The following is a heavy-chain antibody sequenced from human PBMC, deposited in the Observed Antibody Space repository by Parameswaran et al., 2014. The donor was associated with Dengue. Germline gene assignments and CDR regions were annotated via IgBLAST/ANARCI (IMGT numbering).Heavy chain of an antibody. D-gene: IGHD3-10*01. J-gene: IGHJ5*02. V-gene: IGHV4-34*01. CDR2: INHSGST. Sequence: RWIRQPPGKGLEWIGEINHSGSTNYNPSLKSRVTISVDTSKNQFSLKLSSVTAADTAVYYCARGQSYYYGSGSYCWFDPWGQGTLVTVSS. CDR3: ARGQSYYYGSGSYCWFDP.